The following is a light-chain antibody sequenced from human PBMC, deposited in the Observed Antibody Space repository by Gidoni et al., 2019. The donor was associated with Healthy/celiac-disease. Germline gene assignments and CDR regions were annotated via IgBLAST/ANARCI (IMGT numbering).Light chain of an antibody. CDR3: QQRSNWLSIT. V-gene: IGKV3-11*01. CDR2: DAS. Sequence: ATLSLAPGERATLSCRASQSVSSYLAWYQQKPGQAPRLLIYDASNRATGIPARFSGSGSGTDFTITISSLEPEDFAVYYCQQRSNWLSITFXQXTRLEIK. J-gene: IGKJ5*01. CDR1: QSVSSY.